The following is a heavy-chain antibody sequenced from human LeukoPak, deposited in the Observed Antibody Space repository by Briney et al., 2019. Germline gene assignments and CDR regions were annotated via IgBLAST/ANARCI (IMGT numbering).Heavy chain of an antibody. Sequence: GGSLRLSCAASGFTFSNYALSWVRQAPGRGLEWVSLISWSSLTTEYADSVKGRFTVSRDNSKNTLSLQMNSLNADDTAVYYCAKHVRTSVWFFDSWGQGTLVTVPS. V-gene: IGHV3-23*01. J-gene: IGHJ4*02. CDR2: ISWSSLTT. D-gene: IGHD6-19*01. CDR1: GFTFSNYA. CDR3: AKHVRTSVWFFDS.